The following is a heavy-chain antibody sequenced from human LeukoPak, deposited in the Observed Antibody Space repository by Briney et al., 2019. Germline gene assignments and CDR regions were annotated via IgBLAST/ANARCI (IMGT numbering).Heavy chain of an antibody. CDR1: GFTFSSYA. Sequence: GGSLRLSCAASGFTFSSYAMHWVRQAPGKGLEWVAVISYDGSNKYYADSVKGRFTISRDNSKNTLYLQMNSLRAEDTAVYYCARDPSELRYYYYGMDVWGQGTTVTVSS. V-gene: IGHV3-30*04. D-gene: IGHD1-7*01. CDR3: ARDPSELRYYYYGMDV. CDR2: ISYDGSNK. J-gene: IGHJ6*02.